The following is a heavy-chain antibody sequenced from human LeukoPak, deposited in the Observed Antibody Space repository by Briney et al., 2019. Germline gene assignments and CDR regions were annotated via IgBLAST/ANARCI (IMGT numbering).Heavy chain of an antibody. V-gene: IGHV3-23*01. CDR1: GFTFSSYA. Sequence: GGSLRLSCAASGFTFSSYAMSWVRQAPGKGLEWVSAISGSGGSTHYADSVKGRFTISRDNSKNTLYLQMNSLRAGDTAVYYCARGGVAGTHGRLDGMDVWRQGTTVTVSS. J-gene: IGHJ6*02. CDR3: ARGGVAGTHGRLDGMDV. CDR2: ISGSGGST. D-gene: IGHD6-19*01.